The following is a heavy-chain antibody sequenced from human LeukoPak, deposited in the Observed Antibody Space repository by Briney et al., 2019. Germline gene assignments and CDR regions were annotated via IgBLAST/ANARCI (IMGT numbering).Heavy chain of an antibody. CDR2: IYYSGST. J-gene: IGHJ4*02. D-gene: IGHD3-22*01. CDR3: ARENSSGYYREYYFDY. CDR1: GGSFSGYY. V-gene: IGHV4-59*01. Sequence: PSETLSLTCAVYGGSFSGYYWSWIRQPPGKGLEWIGYIYYSGSTNYNPSLKSRVTISVDTSKNQFSLKLSSVTAADTAVYYCARENSSGYYREYYFDYWGQGTLVTVSS.